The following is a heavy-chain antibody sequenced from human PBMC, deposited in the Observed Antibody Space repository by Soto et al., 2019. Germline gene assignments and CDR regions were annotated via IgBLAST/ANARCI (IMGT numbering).Heavy chain of an antibody. Sequence: SETLSLTCTVSGGSISSSSYYWGWIRQPPGKELEWIGSIYYSGSTYYNPSLKSRVTISVDTSKNQFSLKLSSVTAADTAVYYCARHAQSNYVPDGDYWGQGTLVTVS. CDR2: IYYSGST. V-gene: IGHV4-39*01. D-gene: IGHD4-4*01. J-gene: IGHJ4*02. CDR1: GGSISSSSYY. CDR3: ARHAQSNYVPDGDY.